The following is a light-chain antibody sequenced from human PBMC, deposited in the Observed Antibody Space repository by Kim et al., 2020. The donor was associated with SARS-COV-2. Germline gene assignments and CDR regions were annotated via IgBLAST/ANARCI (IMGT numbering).Light chain of an antibody. J-gene: IGLJ3*02. Sequence: GQSIPISCTGSSSDIGAYNYVSWFQQHPGKAPKLMIYDVTKWPSGISNRFSGSKSGNTASLTISGLQADDEADYYCSSYSSSGAWVFGGGTQLTVL. CDR3: SSYSSSGAWV. CDR1: SSDIGAYNY. CDR2: DVT. V-gene: IGLV2-14*03.